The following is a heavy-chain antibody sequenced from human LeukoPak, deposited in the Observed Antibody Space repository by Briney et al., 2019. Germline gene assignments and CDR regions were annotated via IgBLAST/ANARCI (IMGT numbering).Heavy chain of an antibody. Sequence: GGSLRLSCAASGFTFSSYSMNWVRQAPGKGLDWVSSISSSSSYIYYADPVKGRFTLSRDNAKNSLYLQMNSLRAEDTAVYYCASGADILTGYYGYWGQGTLVTVSS. V-gene: IGHV3-21*01. J-gene: IGHJ4*02. CDR3: ASGADILTGYYGY. CDR1: GFTFSSYS. D-gene: IGHD3-9*01. CDR2: ISSSSSYI.